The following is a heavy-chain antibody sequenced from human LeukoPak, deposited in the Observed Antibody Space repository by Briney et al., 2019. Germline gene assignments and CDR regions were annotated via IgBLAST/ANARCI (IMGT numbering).Heavy chain of an antibody. CDR1: GFTFSNAW. D-gene: IGHD5-12*01. J-gene: IGHJ4*02. Sequence: PGRSLRPSCAPSGFTFSNAWMTWVRQAPGKGLEWVGRIKSKTHGGTTDYAAPVKGRFTMSRDDSKNTVYLQMNSLKTEDTAVYYCTTCGYSGYDLNYWGQGTLVTVPS. CDR3: TTCGYSGYDLNY. V-gene: IGHV3-15*01. CDR2: IKSKTHGGTT.